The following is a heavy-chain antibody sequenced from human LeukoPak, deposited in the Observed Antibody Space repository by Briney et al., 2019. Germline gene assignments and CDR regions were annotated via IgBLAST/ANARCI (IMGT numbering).Heavy chain of an antibody. D-gene: IGHD3-3*01. CDR2: ISSSGSTI. J-gene: IGHJ4*02. Sequence: GRSLRLSCAASGFTFSDYYMSWIRQAPGKGLEWVSYISSSGSTIYYADSVKGRFTISRDNAKNSLYLQMNSLRAEDTAVYYCASNGITIFGVDPYYFDYWGQGTLVTVSS. V-gene: IGHV3-11*04. CDR3: ASNGITIFGVDPYYFDY. CDR1: GFTFSDYY.